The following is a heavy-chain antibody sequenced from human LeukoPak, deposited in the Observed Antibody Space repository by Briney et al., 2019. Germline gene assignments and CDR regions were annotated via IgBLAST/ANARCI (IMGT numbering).Heavy chain of an antibody. CDR2: ISGSGGST. V-gene: IGHV3-23*01. J-gene: IGHJ4*02. CDR3: ASYYDYVWGSYAVDY. D-gene: IGHD3-16*01. CDR1: GFTSSSYG. Sequence: GGSLRLSCAASGFTSSSYGMSWVRQAPGKGLEWVSAISGSGGSTYYADSVKGRFTISRDNSKNTLYLQMNSLRAEDTAVYYCASYYDYVWGSYAVDYWGQGTLVTVSS.